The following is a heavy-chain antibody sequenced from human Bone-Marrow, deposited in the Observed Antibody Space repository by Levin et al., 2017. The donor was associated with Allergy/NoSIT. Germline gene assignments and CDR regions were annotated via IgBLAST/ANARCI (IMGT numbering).Heavy chain of an antibody. CDR1: GYTFPIYD. CDR3: ARVHSVGYYTSNDY. J-gene: IGHJ4*02. V-gene: IGHV1-8*01. D-gene: IGHD3-22*01. Sequence: GESLKISCKASGYTFPIYDINWVRQAAGQGLEWMGWMNPNSGDTGYAQNFQGRVSMTRDTSISTAYMELSSLRSEDTAVYFCARVHSVGYYTSNDYWGQGTLFTVSS. CDR2: MNPNSGDT.